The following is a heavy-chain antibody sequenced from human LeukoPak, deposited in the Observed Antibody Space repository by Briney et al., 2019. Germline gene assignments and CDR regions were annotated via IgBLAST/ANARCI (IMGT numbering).Heavy chain of an antibody. Sequence: GASVKVSCKASGYTFTSYGISWVRQAPGQGLEWMGWISAYNGNTNYAQKFQGRVTMTRNTSISTAYMELSSLRSEDTAVYYCARGLAYGDRIDYWGQGTLVTVSS. D-gene: IGHD3-16*01. CDR2: ISAYNGNT. V-gene: IGHV1-18*01. CDR1: GYTFTSYG. J-gene: IGHJ4*02. CDR3: ARGLAYGDRIDY.